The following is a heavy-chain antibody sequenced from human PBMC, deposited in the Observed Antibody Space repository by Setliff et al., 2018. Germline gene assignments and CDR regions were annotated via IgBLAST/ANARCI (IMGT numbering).Heavy chain of an antibody. CDR1: GYTLTELS. V-gene: IGHV1-24*01. D-gene: IGHD1-26*01. CDR2: FDPEDGET. J-gene: IGHJ4*02. CDR3: ATSTWELGGFDY. Sequence: ASVKVSCKVSGYTLTELSMHWVRQAPGKGLEWMGGFDPEDGETIYAQKFQGRVTMTEDTSTDTAYMGLSSLRSEDTAVYYCATSTWELGGFDYWGQGTLVTV.